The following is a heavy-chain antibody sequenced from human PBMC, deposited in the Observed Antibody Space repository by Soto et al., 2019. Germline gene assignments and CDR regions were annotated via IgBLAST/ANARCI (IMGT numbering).Heavy chain of an antibody. CDR1: GFTFSSYA. V-gene: IGHV3-23*01. D-gene: IGHD4-17*01. CDR2: ISGSGGST. J-gene: IGHJ6*02. CDR3: AKAGFNGDYYYYGMDV. Sequence: EVQLLESGGGLVQPGGSLRLSCAASGFTFSSYAMSWVRQAPVKGLEWVSAISGSGGSTYYADSVKGRFTISRDNSKNTLYLQMNSLRAEDTAVYYCAKAGFNGDYYYYGMDVWGQGTTVTVSS.